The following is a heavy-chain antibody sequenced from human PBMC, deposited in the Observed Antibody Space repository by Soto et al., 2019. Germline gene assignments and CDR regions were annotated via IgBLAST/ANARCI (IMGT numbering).Heavy chain of an antibody. J-gene: IGHJ3*02. CDR2: IYHSGST. Sequence: KPSETLSLTCAVSGGSISSGGYSWSWIRQPPGKGLEWIGYIYHSGSTYYNPSPKSRVTISVDRSKNQFSLKLSSVTAADTAVYYCAREGLYRDAFDIWGQGTMVTVSS. D-gene: IGHD2-2*02. V-gene: IGHV4-30-2*01. CDR3: AREGLYRDAFDI. CDR1: GGSISSGGYS.